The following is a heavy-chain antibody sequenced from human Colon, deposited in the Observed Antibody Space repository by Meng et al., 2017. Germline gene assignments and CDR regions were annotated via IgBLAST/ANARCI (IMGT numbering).Heavy chain of an antibody. CDR2: IVPNSGDT. D-gene: IGHD1-14*01. Sequence: ASVKVSCKASGYNFIVYYIHWVRQAPGQGLEWMGWIVPNSGDTIYAQKFQGRVTMTRDTSVSTAYMELSRLTSDDTAVYYCARSEPSLAYWGQGTLVTVSS. CDR3: ARSEPSLAY. CDR1: GYNFIVYY. V-gene: IGHV1-2*02. J-gene: IGHJ4*02.